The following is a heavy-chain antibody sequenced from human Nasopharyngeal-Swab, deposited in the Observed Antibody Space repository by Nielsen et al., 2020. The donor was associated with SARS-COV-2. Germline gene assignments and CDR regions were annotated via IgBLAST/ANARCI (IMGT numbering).Heavy chain of an antibody. Sequence: ASVKVSCKASGYTFTSYGISWVRQAPGQGLEWMGWISAYNGNTSYAQKFQGRVTMTRDTSTSTVYMELSSLRSEDTAVYYCARDNKDHSSGLYYFDYWGQGTLVTVSS. CDR1: GYTFTSYG. J-gene: IGHJ4*02. CDR3: ARDNKDHSSGLYYFDY. D-gene: IGHD6-19*01. CDR2: ISAYNGNT. V-gene: IGHV1-18*01.